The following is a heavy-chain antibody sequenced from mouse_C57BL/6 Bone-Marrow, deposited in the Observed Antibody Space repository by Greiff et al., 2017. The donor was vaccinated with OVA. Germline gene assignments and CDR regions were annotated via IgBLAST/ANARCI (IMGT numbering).Heavy chain of an antibody. Sequence: EVQLQQSGPELVKPGASVKISCKASGYTFTDYYMNWVKQSHGKSLEWIGDINPNNGGTSYNQKFKGKATLTVDKSSSTAYMELRSLTSEDSAVYYCARSPSYYYALFDYWGQGTTLTVSS. D-gene: IGHD1-1*01. CDR1: GYTFTDYY. J-gene: IGHJ2*01. V-gene: IGHV1-26*01. CDR2: INPNNGGT. CDR3: ARSPSYYYALFDY.